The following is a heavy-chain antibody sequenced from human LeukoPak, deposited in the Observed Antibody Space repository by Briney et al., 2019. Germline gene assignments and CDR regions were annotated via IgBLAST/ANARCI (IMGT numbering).Heavy chain of an antibody. CDR3: ARAIVPVATYYYYYYMDV. J-gene: IGHJ6*03. D-gene: IGHD2-2*01. Sequence: ASVKVSCKASGGTFSSYAISWVRQAPGQGLEWMGGIIPIFGTANYAQKFQGRVTITTDESTSTAYMELSSLRSEDTAVYYCARAIVPVATYYYYYYMDVWGKGTTVTVSS. CDR1: GGTFSSYA. V-gene: IGHV1-69*05. CDR2: IIPIFGTA.